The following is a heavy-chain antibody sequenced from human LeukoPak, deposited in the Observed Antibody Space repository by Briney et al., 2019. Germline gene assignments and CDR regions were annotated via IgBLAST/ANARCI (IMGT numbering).Heavy chain of an antibody. D-gene: IGHD6-13*01. Sequence: SETLSLTCTVSGGSIINYYWSWIRQPPGKGLDWIGYMYNSGSTNYNPSLKSRVTISADTSKNQFSLRLSSVTAADTAVYYCARDQGGGSSWYDYWGQGILVTVSS. CDR2: MYNSGST. CDR3: ARDQGGGSSWYDY. CDR1: GGSIINYY. V-gene: IGHV4-59*01. J-gene: IGHJ4*02.